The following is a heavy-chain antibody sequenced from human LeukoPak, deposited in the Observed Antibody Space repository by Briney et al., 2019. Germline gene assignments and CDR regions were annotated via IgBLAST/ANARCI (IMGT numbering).Heavy chain of an antibody. V-gene: IGHV3-43*02. J-gene: IGHJ4*02. CDR3: AKDLGYSYSLSTDY. CDR2: ISGDGGST. CDR1: GFTFDDYA. Sequence: PGGSLRLSCAASGFTFDDYAMHWIRQAPGKGLEWVSLISGDGGSTYYADSVKGRFTISRDNSKNSLYLQMNSLRTEDTALYYCAKDLGYSYSLSTDYWGQGTLVTVSS. D-gene: IGHD5-18*01.